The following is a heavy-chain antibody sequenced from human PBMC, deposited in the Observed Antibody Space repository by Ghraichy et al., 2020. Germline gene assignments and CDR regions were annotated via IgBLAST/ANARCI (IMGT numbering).Heavy chain of an antibody. D-gene: IGHD3-22*01. CDR3: TTMRYDRSGKPDF. Sequence: GRSLRLSCAASGFTFRNAWMTWVRQAPGKGLEWVGRIKDKIDGGTTDHAAPVRGRFTISRDDSKDMLYLQMNSLKKEDTAVYYCTTMRYDRSGKPDFWGQGTLVSVSS. CDR1: GFTFRNAW. V-gene: IGHV3-15*01. CDR2: IKDKIDGGTT. J-gene: IGHJ4*02.